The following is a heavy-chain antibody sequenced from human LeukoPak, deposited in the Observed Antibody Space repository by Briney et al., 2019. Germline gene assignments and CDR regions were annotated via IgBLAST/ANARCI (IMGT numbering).Heavy chain of an antibody. CDR2: ISSSSSTI. J-gene: IGHJ4*02. V-gene: IGHV3-48*01. CDR3: ASDSNYYDSSGYYSMIDY. Sequence: GGSLRLSCAASGFTFSSYSMNWVRQAPGKGLEWVSYISSSSSTIYYADSVKGRFTISRDNAKNSLYLQMNCLRAEDTAVYYCASDSNYYDSSGYYSMIDYWGQGTLVTVSS. D-gene: IGHD3-22*01. CDR1: GFTFSSYS.